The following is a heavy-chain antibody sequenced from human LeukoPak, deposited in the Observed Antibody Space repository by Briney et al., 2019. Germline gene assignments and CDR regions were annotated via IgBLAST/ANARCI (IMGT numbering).Heavy chain of an antibody. CDR1: GFSLTSHM. J-gene: IGHJ6*02. CDR3: RGGDVWSSRMKF. Sequence: GGSLRLSCAASGFSLTSHMMSWVRQAPGKGLEWLSWIAGSSPTTDYADSVKGRFTISRDNFKNTLFLQMNSLRVEDTAVYFCRGGDVWSSRMKFWGQGPTV. CDR2: IAGSSPTT. D-gene: IGHD3-16*01. V-gene: IGHV3-23*05.